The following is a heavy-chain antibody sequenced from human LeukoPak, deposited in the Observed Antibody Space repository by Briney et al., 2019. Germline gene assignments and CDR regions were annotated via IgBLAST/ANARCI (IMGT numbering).Heavy chain of an antibody. CDR3: ARLNRRNDAFDI. CDR1: GFTFRGSA. D-gene: IGHD1/OR15-1a*01. CDR2: ISYDGSNK. J-gene: IGHJ3*02. V-gene: IGHV3-30*04. Sequence: GGSLRLSCAGSGFTFRGSAMHWVRQAPGKGLEWVAVISYDGSNKYYADSVKGRFTISRDNSKNTLYLQMNSLRAEDTAVYYCARLNRRNDAFDIWGQGTMVTVSS.